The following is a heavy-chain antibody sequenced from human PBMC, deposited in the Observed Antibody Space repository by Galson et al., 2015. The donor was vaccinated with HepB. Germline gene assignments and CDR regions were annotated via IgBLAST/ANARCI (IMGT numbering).Heavy chain of an antibody. CDR1: GFNFCSYY. CDR3: AKKGTCGWSTFDF. CDR2: NIGNGEST. Sequence: SLRLSCAASGFNFCSYYMWWVRQAPGKGLEWVSANIGNGESTNYADSVKGRFTISRDNSKNKLSLQLNSLTAADTAVYYCAKKGTCGWSTFDFWGQGTMVTVSS. J-gene: IGHJ4*01. D-gene: IGHD6-19*01. V-gene: IGHV3-23*01.